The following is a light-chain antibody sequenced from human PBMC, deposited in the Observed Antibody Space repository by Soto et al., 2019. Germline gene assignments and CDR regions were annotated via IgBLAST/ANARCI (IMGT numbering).Light chain of an antibody. CDR1: QSVSSY. Sequence: EIVLTQSPATLSLSPGERATLSCRASQSVSSYLAWYQQKPGQAPRLLIYDASNRATGIPARFSGSGSGTEFNLTINRLQPEDCAVYYCQQYYNWTRTFGQGTRLEI. CDR2: DAS. J-gene: IGKJ5*01. V-gene: IGKV3-11*01. CDR3: QQYYNWTRT.